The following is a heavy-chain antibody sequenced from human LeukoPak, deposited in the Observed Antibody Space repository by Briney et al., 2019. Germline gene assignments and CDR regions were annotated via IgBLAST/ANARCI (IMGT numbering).Heavy chain of an antibody. J-gene: IGHJ4*02. V-gene: IGHV3-30*04. CDR2: ISYDGSNK. CDR3: AREGLRRFDY. D-gene: IGHD2-15*01. CDR1: GFTFSSYA. Sequence: PGRYLRRSCAASGFTFSSYAMHWVRQAPGKGLEWVAVISYDGSNKYYADSVKGRFTISRDNSKNTLYLQMNSLRAEDTAVYYCAREGLRRFDYWGQGTLVTVSS.